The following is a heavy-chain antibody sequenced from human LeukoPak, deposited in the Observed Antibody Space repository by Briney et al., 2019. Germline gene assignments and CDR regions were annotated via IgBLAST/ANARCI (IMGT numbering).Heavy chain of an antibody. D-gene: IGHD2-2*01. CDR1: GGTFSSYA. CDR2: IIPIFGTA. Sequence: SVTVSCKASGGTFSSYAISWVRQAPGQGLEWMGGIIPIFGTANYAQKFQGRVTITADESTSTAYMELSSLRSEDTAVYYCAREYPDAFDIWGQGTMVTVSS. J-gene: IGHJ3*02. V-gene: IGHV1-69*13. CDR3: AREYPDAFDI.